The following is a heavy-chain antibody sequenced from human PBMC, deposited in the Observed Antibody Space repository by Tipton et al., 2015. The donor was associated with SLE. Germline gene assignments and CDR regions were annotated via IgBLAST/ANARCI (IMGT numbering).Heavy chain of an antibody. CDR2: ISSNGGST. D-gene: IGHD5-18*01. CDR1: GFTFSSYA. CDR3: ARGRPDTAMGY. V-gene: IGHV3-64D*09. J-gene: IGHJ4*02. Sequence: SLRLSCSASGFTFSSYAMHWVRQAPGKGLEYVSAISSNGGSTYYADSVKGRFTISRDNSKNTLYLQMSSLRAEDTAVYYCARGRPDTAMGYWGQGTLVTVSS.